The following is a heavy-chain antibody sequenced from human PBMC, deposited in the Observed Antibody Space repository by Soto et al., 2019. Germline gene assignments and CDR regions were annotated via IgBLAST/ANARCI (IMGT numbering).Heavy chain of an antibody. CDR3: VSGGRWETPQDY. CDR2: IYYTGST. J-gene: IGHJ4*02. V-gene: IGHV4-39*01. CDR1: GASISSSDYY. D-gene: IGHD1-26*01. Sequence: SETLSLTCTVSGASISSSDYYWAWIRQPPGKGPEWIGSIYYTGSTYFTPSLKSRVSISADTSKNQFSLKLTSVTAADTAVYHCVSGGRWETPQDYWGQGTLVTVS.